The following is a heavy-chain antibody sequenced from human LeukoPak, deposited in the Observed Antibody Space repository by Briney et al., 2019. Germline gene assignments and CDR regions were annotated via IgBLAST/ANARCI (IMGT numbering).Heavy chain of an antibody. CDR1: GYTLTELS. J-gene: IGHJ3*02. D-gene: IGHD6-6*01. V-gene: IGHV1-24*01. CDR3: ARGQGYSSSPLGPAFDI. CDR2: FDPEDGET. Sequence: ASVKVSCKVSGYTLTELSMHWVRQGPGKGLEWMGGFDPEDGETIYAQKSQGRVTMTEDTSTDTAYMELSSLRSEDTAVYYCARGQGYSSSPLGPAFDIWGQGTMVTVSS.